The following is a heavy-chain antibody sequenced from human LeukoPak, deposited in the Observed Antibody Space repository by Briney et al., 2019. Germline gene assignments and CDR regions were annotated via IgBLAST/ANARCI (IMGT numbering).Heavy chain of an antibody. V-gene: IGHV4-4*07. CDR3: ARGDGDCSSTSCYASAFDI. CDR2: IYTSGST. Sequence: SETLSLTCTASGGSISSYYWSWIRQPAGKGLEWIGRIYTSGSTNYNPSLKSRVTMSVDTSKNQFSLKLSSVTAADTAVYYCARGDGDCSSTSCYASAFDIWGQGTMVTVSS. CDR1: GGSISSYY. D-gene: IGHD2-2*01. J-gene: IGHJ3*02.